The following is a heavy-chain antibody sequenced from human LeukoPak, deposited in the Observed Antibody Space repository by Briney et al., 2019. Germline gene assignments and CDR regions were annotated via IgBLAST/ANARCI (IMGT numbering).Heavy chain of an antibody. Sequence: GGSLRLSCAASGFTFSSYSMNWVRQAPGKGLEWVSSISSSSSYIYYADSAKGRFTISRDNAKNSLYLQMNSLRAEDTAVYYCARDPTYSGYGYYYYGMDVWGQGTTVTVSS. CDR1: GFTFSSYS. CDR2: ISSSSSYI. J-gene: IGHJ6*02. CDR3: ARDPTYSGYGYYYYGMDV. D-gene: IGHD5-12*01. V-gene: IGHV3-21*01.